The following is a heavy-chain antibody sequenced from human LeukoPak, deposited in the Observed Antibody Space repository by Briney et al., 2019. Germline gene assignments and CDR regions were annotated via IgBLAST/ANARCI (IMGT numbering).Heavy chain of an antibody. V-gene: IGHV1-2*06. J-gene: IGHJ4*02. D-gene: IGHD1-26*01. Sequence: ASVKVSCKASGYTFTGYYMHWVRQAPGQGLEWMGRINPNSGGTNYAQKFQGRVTMTRDTSISTAYMELSRLRSDDTAVYYCARTIVGATRHDYWRQGTLVTVSS. CDR3: ARTIVGATRHDY. CDR2: INPNSGGT. CDR1: GYTFTGYY.